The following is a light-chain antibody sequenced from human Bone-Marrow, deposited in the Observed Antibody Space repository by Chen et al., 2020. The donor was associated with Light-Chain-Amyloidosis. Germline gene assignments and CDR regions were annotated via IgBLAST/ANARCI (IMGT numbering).Light chain of an antibody. CDR1: NIGSTS. CDR3: QVWDRSSDRPV. V-gene: IGLV3-21*02. Sequence: SYVLTQPSPVSVAPGQTATIACGGNNIGSTSVHWYQQTPGQAPLLVVYDDSDRPSGIPERLAGCNSGNTANLTISRVEAGDGADYYCQVWDRSSDRPVFGGGTKLTVL. CDR2: DDS. J-gene: IGLJ3*02.